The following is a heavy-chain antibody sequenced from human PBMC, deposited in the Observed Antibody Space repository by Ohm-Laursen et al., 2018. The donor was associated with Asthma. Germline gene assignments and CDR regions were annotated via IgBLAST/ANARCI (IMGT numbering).Heavy chain of an antibody. CDR1: GYTFTSYG. CDR3: ARGGHGSSYYYYGMDV. V-gene: IGHV1-2*06. Sequence: EASVKVSCKASGYTFTSYGISWVRQAPGQGLEWMGRINPNSGGTNYAQKFQGRVTMTRDTSISTAYMELSRLRSDDTAVYYCARGGHGSSYYYYGMDVWGQGTTVTVSS. D-gene: IGHD6-13*01. CDR2: INPNSGGT. J-gene: IGHJ6*02.